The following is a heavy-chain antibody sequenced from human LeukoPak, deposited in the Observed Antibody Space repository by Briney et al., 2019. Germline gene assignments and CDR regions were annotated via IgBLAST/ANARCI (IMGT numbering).Heavy chain of an antibody. CDR2: IKSKTDGGTT. CDR3: TTSNSGSPFGY. J-gene: IGHJ4*02. D-gene: IGHD1-26*01. V-gene: IGHV3-15*01. CDR1: GFTFSNAW. Sequence: GGPLRLSCAASGFTFSNAWMSWVRQAPGKGLEWVGRIKSKTDGGTTDYAAPVKGRFTISRDDSKNTLYLQMNSLKTDDTAVYYCTTSNSGSPFGYWGQGTLLTVSS.